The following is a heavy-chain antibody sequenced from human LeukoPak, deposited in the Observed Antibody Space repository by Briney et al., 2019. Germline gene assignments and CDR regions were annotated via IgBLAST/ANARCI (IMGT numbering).Heavy chain of an antibody. D-gene: IGHD3-3*01. J-gene: IGHJ6*03. V-gene: IGHV3-7*01. Sequence: GGSLRLSCAASGFTFSSYWMSWVRQAPGKGLEWVANIKQYGSEKYYVDSVKGRFTISRDNAKNSLYLQMNSLRAEDTAVYYCARDQYYDFWSGYYTSYYYYYMDVWGKGTTVTVSS. CDR3: ARDQYYDFWSGYYTSYYYYYMDV. CDR1: GFTFSSYW. CDR2: IKQYGSEK.